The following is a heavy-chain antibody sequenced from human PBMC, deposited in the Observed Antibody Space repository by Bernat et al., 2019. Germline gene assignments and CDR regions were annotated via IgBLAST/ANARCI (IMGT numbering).Heavy chain of an antibody. V-gene: IGHV3-21*01. CDR2: ISRSSSYI. CDR1: GFTFSSYS. J-gene: IGHJ3*02. CDR3: VRGAPRDIVVVPADMREKEYNFFYI. D-gene: IGHD2-2*01. Sequence: EVQLVESGGGLVKPGGSLRLSCAASGFTFSSYSMNWVRQAPGKGLEWVSSISRSSSYIYYADSVKGRFTISRDNAKNSLYLQMNSLRAEDTAVYYCVRGAPRDIVVVPADMREKEYNFFYIGRKATVVTVFS.